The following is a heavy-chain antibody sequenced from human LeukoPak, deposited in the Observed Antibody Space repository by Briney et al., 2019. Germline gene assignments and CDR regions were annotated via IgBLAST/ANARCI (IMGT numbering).Heavy chain of an antibody. D-gene: IGHD3-10*01. CDR1: GYSFTSYW. CDR3: ARLRFGESPFRNYFDY. V-gene: IGHV5-51*03. Sequence: PGESLKISCKGSGYSFTSYWIGWVRQMPGKGLEWMGIIYPGDSDTRYSPSFQGQVTISADKSISTAYLQWSSLKASDTAMYYCARLRFGESPFRNYFDYWGQGTLVTISS. CDR2: IYPGDSDT. J-gene: IGHJ4*02.